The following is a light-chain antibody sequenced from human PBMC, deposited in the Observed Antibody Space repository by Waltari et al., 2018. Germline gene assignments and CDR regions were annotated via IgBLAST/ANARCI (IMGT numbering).Light chain of an antibody. CDR3: MQALQTPRFT. V-gene: IGKV2-28*01. CDR1: QSLLHSNGYNY. J-gene: IGKJ3*01. CDR2: LGS. Sequence: DIVMTQSPLSLPVTPGEPASFSCRSSQSLLHSNGYNYLDWYLQKPGQSPQLLIYLGSNRASGVPDRFSGSGSGTDFTLKISRVEAEDVGVYYCMQALQTPRFTFGPGTKVDIK.